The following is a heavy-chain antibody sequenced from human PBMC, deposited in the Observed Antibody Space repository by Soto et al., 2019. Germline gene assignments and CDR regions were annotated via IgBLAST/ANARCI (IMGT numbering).Heavy chain of an antibody. V-gene: IGHV3-53*01. D-gene: IGHD5-12*01. J-gene: IGHJ3*02. CDR1: VFSVSNNY. CDR3: ASRATAPRAFDI. CDR2: IYSGGNT. Sequence: GGSLRLSCSASVFSVSNNYMNWVRQAPGEGLEWVSVIYSGGNTYYADSVKGRFTISRYNSKNTLYLQMNSLRAEDTAVYYCASRATAPRAFDIWGQGTMLTVSS.